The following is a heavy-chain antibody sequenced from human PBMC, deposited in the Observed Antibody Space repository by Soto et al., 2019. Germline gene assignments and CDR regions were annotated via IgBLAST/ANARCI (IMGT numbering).Heavy chain of an antibody. J-gene: IGHJ6*02. CDR2: IYYSGST. CDR1: GGSVSSGSYY. V-gene: IGHV4-61*01. D-gene: IGHD3-22*01. CDR3: ARDSHYDSSGYYPRGYYYGMDV. Sequence: QVQLQESGPGLVKPSETLSLTCTVSGGSVSSGSYYWSWIRQPPGKGLEWIGYIYYSGSTNYNPSLKSRVTISVVTSKNQFSLKLSSVTAADTAVYYCARDSHYDSSGYYPRGYYYGMDVWGQGTTVTVSS.